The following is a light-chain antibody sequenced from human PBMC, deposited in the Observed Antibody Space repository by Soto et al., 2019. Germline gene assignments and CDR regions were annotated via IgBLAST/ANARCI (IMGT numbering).Light chain of an antibody. V-gene: IGKV1-9*01. CDR2: GAS. Sequence: IQLTQSPSSLSASVGDRVTITCRASQGISSYLGWYQQKPGKAPKLLIYGASTLQSGVPSRFSGSGSGTEFSLSIVSLQPDDFATYYCQQYNIYPLTFGGGTKVDI. CDR3: QQYNIYPLT. J-gene: IGKJ4*01. CDR1: QGISSY.